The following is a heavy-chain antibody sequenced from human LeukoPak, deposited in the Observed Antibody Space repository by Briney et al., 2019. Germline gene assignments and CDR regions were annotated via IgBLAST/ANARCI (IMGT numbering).Heavy chain of an antibody. CDR2: ISYDGSNK. V-gene: IGHV3-30*04. CDR1: GFTFSSYA. CDR3: ARDQVDYFDY. J-gene: IGHJ4*02. D-gene: IGHD2-15*01. Sequence: GGSLRLSCAASGFTFSSYAMHWVRQAPGKGLEWVAVISYDGSNKYYADSVKGRFTISRDNSKNTLYLQMNSLRAEDTAVYYCARDQVDYFDYWGQGTLVTVSS.